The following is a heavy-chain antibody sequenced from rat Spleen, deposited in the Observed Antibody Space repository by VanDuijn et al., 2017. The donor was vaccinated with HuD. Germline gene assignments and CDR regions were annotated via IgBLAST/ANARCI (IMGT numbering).Heavy chain of an antibody. CDR2: ISYDGRST. J-gene: IGHJ2*01. V-gene: IGHV5-29*01. D-gene: IGHD4-3*01. CDR3: TREGNSGYDY. Sequence: EVQLVESGGGLVQPGRSLKLSCAASGFTFSDYYMAWVRQAPSKGLEWVATISYDGRSTYHRDSVKGRFTISRDNAKSTLYLQMNSLRSEDTATYYCTREGNSGYDYWGQGVMVTVSS. CDR1: GFTFSDYY.